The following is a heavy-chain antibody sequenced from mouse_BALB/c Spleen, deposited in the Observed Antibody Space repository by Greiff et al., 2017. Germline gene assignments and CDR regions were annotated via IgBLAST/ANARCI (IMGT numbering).Heavy chain of an antibody. CDR3: APSTMITTRAWFAY. D-gene: IGHD2-4*01. CDR1: GFNIKDTY. V-gene: IGHV14-3*02. J-gene: IGHJ3*01. Sequence: VQLQQSGAELVKPGASVKLSCTASGFNIKDTYMHWVKQRPEQGLEWIGRIDPANGNTKYDPKFQGKATITADTSSNTAYLQLSSLTSEDTAVYYCAPSTMITTRAWFAYWGQGTLVTVSA. CDR2: IDPANGNT.